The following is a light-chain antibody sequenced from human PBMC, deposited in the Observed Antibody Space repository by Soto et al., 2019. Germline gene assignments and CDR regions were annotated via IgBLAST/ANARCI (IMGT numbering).Light chain of an antibody. CDR1: QSIRSN. CDR2: GAS. Sequence: EIVMTQSPDTLSVSPGEGATLSCRVSQSIRSNLAWYQQRPGQAPRLLMYGASTGADGIPARFTGSGSGTEFTLTISSLQSEDFAVYYCQQYHIWPPWTSGQGTKVELK. CDR3: QQYHIWPPWT. J-gene: IGKJ1*01. V-gene: IGKV3-15*01.